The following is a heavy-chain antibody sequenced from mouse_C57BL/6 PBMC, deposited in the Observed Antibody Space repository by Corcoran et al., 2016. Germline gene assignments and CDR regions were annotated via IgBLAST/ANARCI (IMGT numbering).Heavy chain of an antibody. CDR3: ARSHYDYAAY. CDR2: INTYSGVP. CDR1: GYTFTTYG. V-gene: IGHV9-3*01. D-gene: IGHD2-4*01. Sequence: QIQLVQSGPELKKPGETVKISCKASGYTFTTYGMSWVKQAPGKGLKWMGWINTYSGVPTYADDFKGRFAFSLETSASTAYLQINNLKNEDTATDFCARSHYDYAAYWGQGTLVTVSA. J-gene: IGHJ3*01.